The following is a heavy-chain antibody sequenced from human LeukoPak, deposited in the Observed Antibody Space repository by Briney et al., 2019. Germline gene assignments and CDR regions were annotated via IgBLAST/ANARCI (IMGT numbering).Heavy chain of an antibody. D-gene: IGHD1-1*01. Sequence: SETLSLTCTVSGYSISRGYSWGWIRQPPGKGLEWIGNIYHSGSTNYSPSLKSRVTLSVDTSRNQFSLSLRSMTAADTAVYYCARTEPSGTTSHWGQGTLVTVSS. CDR3: ARTEPSGTTSH. CDR2: IYHSGST. J-gene: IGHJ4*02. V-gene: IGHV4-38-2*02. CDR1: GYSISRGYS.